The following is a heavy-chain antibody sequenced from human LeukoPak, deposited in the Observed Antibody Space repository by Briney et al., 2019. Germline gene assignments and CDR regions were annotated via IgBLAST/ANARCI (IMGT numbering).Heavy chain of an antibody. Sequence: SETLSLTCTVSGDSLSSSYYYWGWMRQPPGQGLEWIGRIHSSGSTDYNPSLKSRVTIPVDTSKNQFSLKLTSVTAADAAVYYCARHGRAYCGGDCYGGVDYWGRGVLVTVSS. CDR3: ARHGRAYCGGDCYGGVDY. V-gene: IGHV4-39*01. CDR1: GDSLSSSYYY. J-gene: IGHJ4*02. D-gene: IGHD2-21*01. CDR2: IHSSGST.